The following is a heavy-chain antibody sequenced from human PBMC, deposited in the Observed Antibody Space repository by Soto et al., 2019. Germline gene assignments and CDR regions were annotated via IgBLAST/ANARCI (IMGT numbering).Heavy chain of an antibody. J-gene: IGHJ6*02. CDR2: ISGSGGST. CDR1: GFTFSSYA. CDR3: AKTIYSSGWFFYYYYGMDV. D-gene: IGHD6-19*01. V-gene: IGHV3-23*01. Sequence: GGSLRLSCAASGFTFSSYAMSWVRQAPGKGLEWVSAISGSGGSTYYADSVKGRFTISRDNSKNTLYLQMNSLRAEDTAVYYCAKTIYSSGWFFYYYYGMDVWGQGATVTVSS.